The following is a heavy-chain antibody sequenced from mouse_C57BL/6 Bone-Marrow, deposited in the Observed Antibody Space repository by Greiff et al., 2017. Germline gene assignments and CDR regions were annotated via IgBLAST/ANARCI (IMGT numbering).Heavy chain of an antibody. CDR1: GYTFTSYW. D-gene: IGHD2-2*01. Sequence: QVQLQQSGAELAKPGASVKLSCKASGYTFTSYWIHWVKQRPGQGLEWIGYINPSSGYTKYNQKFKDKATLTADKSSSPAYMQLSSLTYEDSAVYYCLGYDGYYAMDYWGQGTSATVSS. CDR2: INPSSGYT. V-gene: IGHV1-7*01. CDR3: LGYDGYYAMDY. J-gene: IGHJ4*01.